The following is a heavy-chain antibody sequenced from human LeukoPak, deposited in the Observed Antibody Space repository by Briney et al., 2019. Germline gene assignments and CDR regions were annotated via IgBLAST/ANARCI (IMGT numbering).Heavy chain of an antibody. J-gene: IGHJ4*02. Sequence: SETLSLTCSVSGGSISSSSYHWGWIRQSPGKGLEWIGSMYYRGTTYENSSLKSRLTLSIDTSNNHFSLKLTSVTAADTAVYFYAREYSRSVVAGSRPDLWGQGLLVTVSS. CDR3: AREYSRSVVAGSRPDL. CDR1: GGSISSSSYH. CDR2: MYYRGTT. D-gene: IGHD2-21*01. V-gene: IGHV4-39*02.